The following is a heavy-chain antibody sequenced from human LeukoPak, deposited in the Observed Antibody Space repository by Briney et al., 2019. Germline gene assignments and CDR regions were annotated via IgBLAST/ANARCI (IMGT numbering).Heavy chain of an antibody. J-gene: IGHJ4*02. D-gene: IGHD3-10*01. CDR2: INGDGSNT. CDR1: GFTFSSHW. V-gene: IGHV3-74*03. Sequence: GGSLRLSCAASGFTFSSHWMHWVRQAPGKGLVWVSRINGDGSNTTYADSVKGRFTISGDNAKNTLYLQMNSLRAEDTAVYYCARGGNYFDYWGQGTLVTVSS. CDR3: ARGGNYFDY.